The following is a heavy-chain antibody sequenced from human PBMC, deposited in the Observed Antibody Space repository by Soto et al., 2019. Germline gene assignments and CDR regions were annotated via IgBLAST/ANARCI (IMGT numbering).Heavy chain of an antibody. CDR1: GGSISSSNW. J-gene: IGHJ3*02. V-gene: IGHV4-4*02. D-gene: IGHD2-2*01. CDR3: RIVVVPAAKINAFDI. CDR2: IYHSGST. Sequence: SETLSLTCAVSGGSISSSNWWSWVRQPPGKGLEWIGEIYHSGSTNYNPPLKSRVTISVDKSKNQFSLKLSSVTATDTAVYYCRIVVVPAAKINAFDIWGQGTMVTVSS.